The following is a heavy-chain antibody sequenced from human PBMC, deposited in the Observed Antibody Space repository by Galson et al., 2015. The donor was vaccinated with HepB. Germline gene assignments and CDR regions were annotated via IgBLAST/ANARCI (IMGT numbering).Heavy chain of an antibody. J-gene: IGHJ4*02. CDR1: GYAFTSYD. CDR3: ARGLNSDFWSGYHY. D-gene: IGHD3-3*01. V-gene: IGHV1-8*01. CDR2: MNPNSGNT. Sequence: SVKVSCKASGYAFTSYDINWVRQATGQGLEWMGWMNPNSGNTGYAQKFQGRVAMTRNTSISTAYMELSSLRSEDTAVYYCARGLNSDFWSGYHYWGQGTLVTVSS.